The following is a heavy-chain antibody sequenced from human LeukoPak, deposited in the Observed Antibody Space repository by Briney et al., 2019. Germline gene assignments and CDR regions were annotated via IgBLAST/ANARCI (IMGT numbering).Heavy chain of an antibody. J-gene: IGHJ4*02. CDR2: ISTDGYTT. Sequence: GGSLRLSCAASGLAFSAYKMHWVRQAPRKGLVWVSRISTDGYTTDYADFVQGRFTASRDNTKNTWSLEINSLRAEDTAVYYCVVGGSPGYWGQGTLVTVSS. D-gene: IGHD2-15*01. V-gene: IGHV3-74*01. CDR3: VVGGSPGY. CDR1: GLAFSAYK.